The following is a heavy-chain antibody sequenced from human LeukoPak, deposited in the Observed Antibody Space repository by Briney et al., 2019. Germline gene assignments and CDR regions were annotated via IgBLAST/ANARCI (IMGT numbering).Heavy chain of an antibody. CDR2: ISSNGGST. Sequence: GGSLRLSCSASGFTFSSYAMHWVRQAPGKGLEYVSAISSNGGSTYYTDSVKDRFTISRDNSKNTLYLQMSSLRAEDTAVYYCVKDQASGSSSWYGFDYWGQGTLVAVSS. D-gene: IGHD6-13*01. V-gene: IGHV3-64D*06. CDR3: VKDQASGSSSWYGFDY. J-gene: IGHJ4*02. CDR1: GFTFSSYA.